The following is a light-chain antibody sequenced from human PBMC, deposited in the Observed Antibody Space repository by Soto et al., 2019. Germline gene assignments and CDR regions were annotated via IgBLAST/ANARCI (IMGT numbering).Light chain of an antibody. CDR1: QRVSSSTY. J-gene: IGKJ5*01. V-gene: IGKV3-20*01. CDR3: QFYGSSLIT. CDR2: DAS. Sequence: EIVLTQSPGTLSLSPVDIATLSCRASQRVSSSTYLAWYQQRPGQAPRLLIYDASSRATGIPDRFSGSGSGTDFTLTIGRLEPEDSAVYYCQFYGSSLITCGQGIQRAIK.